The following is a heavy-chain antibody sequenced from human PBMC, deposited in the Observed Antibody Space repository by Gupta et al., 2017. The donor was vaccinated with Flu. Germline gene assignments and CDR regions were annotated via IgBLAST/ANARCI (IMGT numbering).Heavy chain of an antibody. Sequence: EVQLVQSGAEVKKPGESLRISCKGYGYSCTGYWITWVRQMPGKGLEWMGKIDPSNSQTTYSPSFQGHVTSSADKSVSAAYLQWSSLKASDTAIYYCAVLSLAWGPGTLVTVSA. J-gene: IGHJ5*02. CDR1: GYSCTGYW. V-gene: IGHV5-10-1*01. D-gene: IGHD3-16*02. CDR3: AVLSLA. CDR2: IDPSNSQT.